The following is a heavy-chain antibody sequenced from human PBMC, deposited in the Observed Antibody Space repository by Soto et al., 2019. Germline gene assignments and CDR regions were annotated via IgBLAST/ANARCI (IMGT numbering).Heavy chain of an antibody. J-gene: IGHJ5*02. CDR3: ARGIAAARTLGFKWFDP. CDR2: IIPIFGTA. V-gene: IGHV1-69*13. Sequence: ASVKVSCKASGGTFSSYAISWVRQAPGQGLEWMGGIIPIFGTANYAQKFQGRVTITADESTSTAYMELSSLRSEDTAVYYCARGIAAARTLGFKWFDPWGQGTLVTVSS. D-gene: IGHD6-13*01. CDR1: GGTFSSYA.